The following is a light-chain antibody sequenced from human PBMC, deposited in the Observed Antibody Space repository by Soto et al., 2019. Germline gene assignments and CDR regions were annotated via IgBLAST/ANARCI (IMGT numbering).Light chain of an antibody. CDR1: QGISNY. CDR3: QQRINWPPT. CDR2: DAS. V-gene: IGKV3-11*01. J-gene: IGKJ3*01. Sequence: EFVLTQSPATLSLSPGERATLSCRASQGISNYLAWYQQKPGQAPRLLIYDASNRATGIPARFSGSGSGTDFTLTISSLEPEDSAVYYCQQRINWPPTFGPGTKVDSK.